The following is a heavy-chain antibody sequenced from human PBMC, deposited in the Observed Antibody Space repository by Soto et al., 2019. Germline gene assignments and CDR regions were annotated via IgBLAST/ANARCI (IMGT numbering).Heavy chain of an antibody. V-gene: IGHV6-1*01. CDR1: GDSVSSNNSA. D-gene: IGHD1-26*01. Sequence: SXTLSLTFAISGDSVSSNNSAGNWIRQSPSRGLEWLGRTYYRSKWYNDYAVSVKSRITINPDTSKNQFSLQLNSVTPEDTAVYYCARDGHIGNYYFLFDYWGQGTLVTVSS. CDR2: TYYRSKWYN. CDR3: ARDGHIGNYYFLFDY. J-gene: IGHJ4*02.